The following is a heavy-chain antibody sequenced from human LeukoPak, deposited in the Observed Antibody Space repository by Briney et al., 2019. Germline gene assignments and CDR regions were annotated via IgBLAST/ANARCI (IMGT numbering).Heavy chain of an antibody. J-gene: IGHJ6*03. Sequence: PGGSLRLSCAVSGFTVRTNYMTWARQAPGKGLEWVSVIYGGGSTYYADSVKGRFTISRDNSKNTLYLQMNSLRAEDTAGYYCAVGEIDDNKGVHYHYYYTDVWGKGTTVTVSS. CDR2: IYGGGST. CDR3: AVGEIDDNKGVHYHYYYTDV. V-gene: IGHV3-53*01. CDR1: GFTVRTNY. D-gene: IGHD3-22*01.